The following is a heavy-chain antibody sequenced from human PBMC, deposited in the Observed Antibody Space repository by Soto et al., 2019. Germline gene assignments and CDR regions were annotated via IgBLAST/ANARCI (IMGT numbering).Heavy chain of an antibody. V-gene: IGHV3-72*01. CDR2: SRNRQTGYTI. J-gene: IGHJ4*02. CDR3: CSPHRRCRDCAYY. D-gene: IGHD2-21*02. CDR1: GFTFSDHY. Sequence: EVRLVESGGGLVQPGGSLRLSCAASGFTFSDHYMDWVRQAPGKGLECVARSRNRQTGYTIEYAAAVEGRFTISRAESGSSVILQMNDLNTEDTAVYYCCSPHRRCRDCAYYWGQGTRVTVSS.